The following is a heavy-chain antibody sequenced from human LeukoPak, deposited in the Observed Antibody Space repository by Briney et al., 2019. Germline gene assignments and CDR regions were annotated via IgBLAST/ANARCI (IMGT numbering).Heavy chain of an antibody. CDR3: ARDGILVPGSDNWFDP. J-gene: IGHJ5*02. D-gene: IGHD6-19*01. Sequence: SETLSLTCTVSGGSMRSQYWSCIRQSPREGEWWSVLIYYDGATNYNPSLKSRVTISVDTSKNQFSLRLKSVTAADTAVYYCARDGILVPGSDNWFDPWGRGTLVTVSS. CDR1: GGSMRSQY. CDR2: IYYDGAT. V-gene: IGHV4-59*11.